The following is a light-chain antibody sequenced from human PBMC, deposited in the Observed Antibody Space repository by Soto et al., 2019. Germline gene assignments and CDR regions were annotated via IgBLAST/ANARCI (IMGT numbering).Light chain of an antibody. CDR3: HQSNSTPMYT. Sequence: DIQMTQSPSSLSASVGDRVTITCRASQSISSYLNWYQQKPGKAPKLLIYAASSLQSGVPSRFSGSGSGTDFTLTISSLQPEDFATYYCHQSNSTPMYTFGQGPSWRSN. V-gene: IGKV1-39*01. J-gene: IGKJ2*01. CDR1: QSISSY. CDR2: AAS.